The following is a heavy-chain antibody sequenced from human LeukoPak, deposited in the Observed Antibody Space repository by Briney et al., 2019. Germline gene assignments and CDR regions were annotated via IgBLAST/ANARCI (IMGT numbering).Heavy chain of an antibody. V-gene: IGHV1-69*13. CDR2: IIPSFGTA. D-gene: IGHD3-22*01. CDR1: GCTFSSYA. CDR3: ARASSYYYDSSGYYSLDY. Sequence: SVKVSRKCSGCTFSSYAISWVRQAPGQGLEWMGGIIPSFGTANYSHKVQGRVTFTADESTSTAYMGLSRLSSEDTAVYYCARASSYYYDSSGYYSLDYWGQGTLVTVSS. J-gene: IGHJ4*02.